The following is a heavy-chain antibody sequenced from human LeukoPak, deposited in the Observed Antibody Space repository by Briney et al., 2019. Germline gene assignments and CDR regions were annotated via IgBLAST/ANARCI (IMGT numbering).Heavy chain of an antibody. V-gene: IGHV3-48*03. J-gene: IGHJ6*03. CDR2: ISSSGSTI. CDR1: GFTFSSYE. Sequence: GGSLRLSCAASGFTFSSYEMNWVRQAPGKGLEWVSYISSSGSTIYYADSVKGRFTISRDNAKNSLYLQMNSLRAEDRAVYYCARIPLGYCSGGSCYIYYYYMDVWGKGTTVTVSS. D-gene: IGHD2-15*01. CDR3: ARIPLGYCSGGSCYIYYYYMDV.